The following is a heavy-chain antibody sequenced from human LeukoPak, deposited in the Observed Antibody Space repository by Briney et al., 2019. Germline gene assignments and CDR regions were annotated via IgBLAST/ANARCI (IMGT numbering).Heavy chain of an antibody. V-gene: IGHV3-30-3*01. J-gene: IGHJ4*02. Sequence: GGSLRLSCAASGFTFSSYAMHWVRQAPGKGLEWVAVISYDGSNKYYADSVKGRFTISRDNSKNTLYLQMNSLRAEDTAVYYCAKEQPDTWPFDYWGQGTLVTVSS. D-gene: IGHD2-2*02. CDR1: GFTFSSYA. CDR2: ISYDGSNK. CDR3: AKEQPDTWPFDY.